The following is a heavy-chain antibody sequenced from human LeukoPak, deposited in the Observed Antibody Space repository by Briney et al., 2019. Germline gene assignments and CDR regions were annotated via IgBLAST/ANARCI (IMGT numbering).Heavy chain of an antibody. CDR3: ARGWYYYDSSGYSFDY. CDR2: IKQDGSEK. CDR1: GFTFSNYY. J-gene: IGHJ4*02. V-gene: IGHV3-7*03. D-gene: IGHD3-22*01. Sequence: GGSLRLSCAASGFTFSNYYMSWVRQAPGKGLEWVASIKQDGSEKYYVDSVKGRFTISRDNAKSSLYLQMNSLRSEDTAVYYCARGWYYYDSSGYSFDYWGQGTLVTVSS.